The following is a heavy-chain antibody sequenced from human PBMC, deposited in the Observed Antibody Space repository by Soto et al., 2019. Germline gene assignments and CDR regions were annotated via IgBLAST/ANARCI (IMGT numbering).Heavy chain of an antibody. Sequence: SETLSLTCTVSGGSISSGYYYWSWIRQPPGKGLEWIGYIYYSGSTYYNPSLKSRVTISVDTSKNQFSLRLSSVTAADTAVYFCARVQADYSDPYYFDFWGQGTLVTVSS. CDR3: ARVQADYSDPYYFDF. CDR1: GGSISSGYYY. V-gene: IGHV4-30-4*01. J-gene: IGHJ4*02. CDR2: IYYSGST. D-gene: IGHD4-17*01.